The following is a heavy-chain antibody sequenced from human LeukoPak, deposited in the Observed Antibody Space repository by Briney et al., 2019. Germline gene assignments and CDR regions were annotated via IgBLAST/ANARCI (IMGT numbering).Heavy chain of an antibody. CDR3: ARDVPYSGRGAYDT. D-gene: IGHD1-26*01. V-gene: IGHV3-7*01. Sequence: GGSLRLSCTASGFTFGNFWMNWVRQAPGKGLEFVAKIKQDGSEKDYAGSVKGRFTISRDNTKNSVFLQLNSLRAEDTAVYYCARDVPYSGRGAYDTWGQGTMVTVSS. CDR2: IKQDGSEK. J-gene: IGHJ3*02. CDR1: GFTFGNFW.